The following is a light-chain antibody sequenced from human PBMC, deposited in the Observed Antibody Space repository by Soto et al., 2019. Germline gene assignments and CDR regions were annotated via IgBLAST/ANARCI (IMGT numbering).Light chain of an antibody. CDR3: QVWDSSSDHVV. CDR2: YDS. Sequence: SYELTQPPSVSVAPEKTARITCGGNNIGSKSVHWYQQRPGQAPVLVIYYDSDRPSGIPERFSGSNSGNTATLTISRVEAGDEADYYCQVWDSSSDHVVFGGGTKLTV. J-gene: IGLJ3*02. V-gene: IGLV3-21*04. CDR1: NIGSKS.